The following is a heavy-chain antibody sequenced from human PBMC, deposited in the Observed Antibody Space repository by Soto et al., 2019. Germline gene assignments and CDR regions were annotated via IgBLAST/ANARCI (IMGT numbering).Heavy chain of an antibody. CDR2: IYYSGTT. V-gene: IGHV4-30-4*01. Sequence: TSETLSLTCSVSGASITSGDYYWSWLRQPPGGGLEWIGYIYYSGTTYYNPSLESRLSMSVDTSKNQFSLRLHSVTAADTAVYYCARDGRKSGDNTPGWFYPWGQGSLVT. CDR3: ARDGRKSGDNTPGWFYP. D-gene: IGHD3-3*01. CDR1: GASITSGDYY. J-gene: IGHJ5*02.